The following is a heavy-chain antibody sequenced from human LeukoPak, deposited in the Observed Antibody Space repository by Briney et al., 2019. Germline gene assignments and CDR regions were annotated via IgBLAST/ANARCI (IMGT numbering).Heavy chain of an antibody. CDR1: GFTFSSYD. J-gene: IGHJ6*02. D-gene: IGHD6-13*01. V-gene: IGHV3-48*04. Sequence: GGSLRLSCAASGFTFSSYDMNWVRQAPGKGLEWVSYISPSSTRIDYAPSVRGRFTISRDNAKRSLYLQMSSLRAEDTAVYYCARDLTQQGSYYYGMDVWGQGTTVTVSS. CDR3: ARDLTQQGSYYYGMDV. CDR2: ISPSSTRI.